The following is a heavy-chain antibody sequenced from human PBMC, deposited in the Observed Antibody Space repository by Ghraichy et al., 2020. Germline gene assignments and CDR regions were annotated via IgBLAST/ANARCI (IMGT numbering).Heavy chain of an antibody. V-gene: IGHV3-23*01. D-gene: IGHD4-11*01. CDR3: AKSLTTVGYFDS. CDR1: GFTFSGYA. Sequence: LSLTCAASGFTFSGYAMTWVRQAPGKGLEWVSAISSTAGNTYYVDSVKGRFTISRDHSKNTLYLQMNSLRAEDTAIYYCAKSLTTVGYFDSWGQGTLVTVSS. J-gene: IGHJ4*02. CDR2: ISSTAGNT.